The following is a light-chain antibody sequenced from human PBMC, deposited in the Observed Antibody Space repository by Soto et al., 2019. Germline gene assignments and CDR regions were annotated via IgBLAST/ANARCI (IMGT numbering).Light chain of an antibody. CDR2: LGS. V-gene: IGKV2-28*01. CDR1: QSLLHSNGYNY. Sequence: DIVMTQSPLSLPVTPGEPASISCRSNQSLLHSNGYNYLDWYLQKPGQSPQLLIYLGSNRASGVPDRFSGSGSGTDFTLKISRVEAEDVGVYYCMQALQTPAFGQGTKVEIK. CDR3: MQALQTPA. J-gene: IGKJ1*01.